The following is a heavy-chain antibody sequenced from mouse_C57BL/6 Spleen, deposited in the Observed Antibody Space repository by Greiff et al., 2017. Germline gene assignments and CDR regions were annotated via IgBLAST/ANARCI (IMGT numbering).Heavy chain of an antibody. D-gene: IGHD1-1*01. CDR3: ARDYGSSYGFAY. CDR2: ISSGGSYT. J-gene: IGHJ3*01. V-gene: IGHV5-6*01. Sequence: EVKVVESGGDLVKPGGSLKLSCAASGFTFSSYGMSWVRQTPDKRLEWVATISSGGSYTYYPDSVTGRFTLSRANAKNTLYLQMRSLKYEDTAMYACARDYGSSYGFAYWGQGTLVTVSA. CDR1: GFTFSSYG.